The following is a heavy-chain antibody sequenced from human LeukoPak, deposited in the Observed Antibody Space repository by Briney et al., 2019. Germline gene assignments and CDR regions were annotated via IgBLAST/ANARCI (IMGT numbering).Heavy chain of an antibody. J-gene: IGHJ2*01. V-gene: IGHV3-21*01. CDR2: ISSSSSYI. D-gene: IGHD5-12*01. CDR1: GFTFSSYS. Sequence: GGSLRLSCAASGFTFSSYSMNWVRQAPGKGLEWVSSISSSSSYIYYADSVKGRFTISRDNAKNSLYLQMNSLRAEGTAVYYCASDPPSPYSGYDEGWYFDLWGRGTLVTVSS. CDR3: ASDPPSPYSGYDEGWYFDL.